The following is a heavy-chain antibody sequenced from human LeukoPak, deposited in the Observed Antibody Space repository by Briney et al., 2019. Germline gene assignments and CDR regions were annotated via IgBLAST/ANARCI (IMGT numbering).Heavy chain of an antibody. D-gene: IGHD3-10*01. CDR2: IRYDGDNK. CDR1: GFTFSFYG. V-gene: IGHV3-30*02. J-gene: IGHJ4*02. Sequence: GGSLRLSCVASGFTFSFYGMHWVRQAPGKGPEWVAFIRYDGDNKDYADSVKGRFTISRDNSKNTLYLQVNSLRAEDTAIYYCAKSVPAIRGEIDYWGQGTLVTVSS. CDR3: AKSVPAIRGEIDY.